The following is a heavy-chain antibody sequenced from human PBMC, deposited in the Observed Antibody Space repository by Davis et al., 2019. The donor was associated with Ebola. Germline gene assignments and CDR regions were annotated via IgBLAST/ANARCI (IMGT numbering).Heavy chain of an antibody. V-gene: IGHV3-30*03. J-gene: IGHJ4*02. Sequence: GESLKISCAASGFTFSSYGMHWVRQTPGKGLEWVAVISYDSRQESFSDSVRGRFTVSRDNSKKMFYLQMNSLRVEDTALYYCARDRGSDWYFDLWGQGTLVTVSS. CDR2: ISYDSRQE. D-gene: IGHD3-9*01. CDR3: ARDRGSDWYFDL. CDR1: GFTFSSYG.